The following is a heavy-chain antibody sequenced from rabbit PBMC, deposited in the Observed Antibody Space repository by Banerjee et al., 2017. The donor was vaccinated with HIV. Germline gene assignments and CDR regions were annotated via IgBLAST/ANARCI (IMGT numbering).Heavy chain of an antibody. CDR3: ARDLAGVIGWNFSL. CDR1: GFDFSSYY. V-gene: IGHV1S45*01. CDR2: IYAGSSGGT. D-gene: IGHD4-1*01. J-gene: IGHJ4*01. Sequence: QEQMVESGGGLVQPEGTLKLSCKASGFDFSSYYMCWVRQAPGKGLEWIACIYAGSSGGTYYASWAKGRFTISKTSSTTVTLQMTSLTAADTATYFCARDLAGVIGWNFSLWGPGTLVTVS.